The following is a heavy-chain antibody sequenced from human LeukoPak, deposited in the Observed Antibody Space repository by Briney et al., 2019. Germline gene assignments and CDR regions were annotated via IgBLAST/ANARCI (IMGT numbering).Heavy chain of an antibody. CDR2: IYSGGST. CDR1: GFTFTSYA. D-gene: IGHD2-2*01. J-gene: IGHJ4*02. V-gene: IGHV3-53*01. Sequence: PGGSLRLSCAASGFTFTSYAMSWVRQAPGKGLGWGSVIYSGGSTYYADSVKGRFTISRDNSKNTLYLQMNSLRAEDTAVYYCARARADHCSSTSCRRPVYYFDYWGQGTLVTVSS. CDR3: ARARADHCSSTSCRRPVYYFDY.